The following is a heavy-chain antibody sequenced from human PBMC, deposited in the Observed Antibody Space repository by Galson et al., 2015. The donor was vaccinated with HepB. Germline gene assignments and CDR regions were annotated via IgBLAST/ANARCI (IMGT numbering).Heavy chain of an antibody. V-gene: IGHV4-59*01. CDR3: ARDIRLESGSYHAFDI. Sequence: SETLSLTCTVSGGSISSYYWGWIRQPPGKGLEWIGYIYYSGSTNYNPSLKSRVTISVDTSKNQFSLKLSSVTAADTAVYYCARDIRLESGSYHAFDIWGQGTMVTVSS. CDR1: GGSISSYY. CDR2: IYYSGST. J-gene: IGHJ3*02. D-gene: IGHD1-26*01.